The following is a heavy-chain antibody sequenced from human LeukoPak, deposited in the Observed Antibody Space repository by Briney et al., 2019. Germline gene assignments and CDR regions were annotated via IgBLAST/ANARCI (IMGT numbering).Heavy chain of an antibody. Sequence: SETLSLTCTVSGGSISSYYWSWIRQPPGKGLEWIGYIYYSGSTNYNPSLKSRVTISVDTSKNQFSLKLSSVTAADTAVYYCAKTPYSSSGAWFDPWGQGTLVTVSS. CDR3: AKTPYSSSGAWFDP. D-gene: IGHD6-6*01. CDR2: IYYSGST. V-gene: IGHV4-59*01. CDR1: GGSISSYY. J-gene: IGHJ5*02.